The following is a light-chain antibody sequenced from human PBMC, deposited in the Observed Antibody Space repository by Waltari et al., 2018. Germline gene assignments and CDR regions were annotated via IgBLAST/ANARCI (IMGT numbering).Light chain of an antibody. J-gene: IGKJ1*01. CDR1: QSVSRA. CDR3: QHYLRLPVT. Sequence: EIVLTQSPGTLSLSLGERATVSCRASQSVSRALTWYQQKPGQASRLLIYGASTRATGIPDRFSGSGSGTDFSLTISRLEPDDFAVYYCQHYLRLPVTFGQGTTVEI. V-gene: IGKV3-20*01. CDR2: GAS.